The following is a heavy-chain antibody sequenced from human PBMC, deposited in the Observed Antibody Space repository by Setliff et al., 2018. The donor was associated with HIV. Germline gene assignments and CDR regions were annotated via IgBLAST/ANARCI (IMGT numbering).Heavy chain of an antibody. CDR1: GYTFTSYA. Sequence: ASVKVSCKAPGYTFTSYALHWVRQAPGQRLEWMGWVNADNGNTKYSEKFQGRVTITTDEPTNTVYMELSGLRPEDTAVYYCATYHYYDSSAYFIDLYYFDYWGQGTLVTVSS. CDR2: VNADNGNT. J-gene: IGHJ4*02. D-gene: IGHD3-22*01. V-gene: IGHV1-3*01. CDR3: ATYHYYDSSAYFIDLYYFDY.